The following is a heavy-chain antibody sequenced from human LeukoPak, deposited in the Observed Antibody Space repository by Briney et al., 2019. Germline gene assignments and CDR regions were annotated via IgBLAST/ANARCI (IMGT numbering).Heavy chain of an antibody. CDR1: GFTFSNYW. J-gene: IGHJ6*03. CDR2: INSDGINT. Sequence: GGSLRLSCAASGFTFSNYWMHWVRQAPGKVLVWVSRINSDGINTSYADSVKGRFTISRDNAKNTLNLQMNSLRAEDTAVYYCAREGSYSSSWYRYYYYYMDVWGKGTTVTVSS. D-gene: IGHD6-13*01. CDR3: AREGSYSSSWYRYYYYYMDV. V-gene: IGHV3-74*01.